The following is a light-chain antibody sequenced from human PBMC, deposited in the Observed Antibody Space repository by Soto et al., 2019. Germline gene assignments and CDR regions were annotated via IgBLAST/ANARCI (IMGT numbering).Light chain of an antibody. CDR3: ETWDTNVVV. CDR1: SGHSTYI. J-gene: IGLJ2*01. Sequence: QPVLTQSSSASASLGSSVKLTCTLSSGHSTYIIAWHQQQPGKAPRYLMKLEGSGSYNKGSGIPDSFSGSSSGADRYLTISNLQFEDEADYYCETWDTNVVVFGGGTKLTVL. V-gene: IGLV4-60*02. CDR2: LEGSGSY.